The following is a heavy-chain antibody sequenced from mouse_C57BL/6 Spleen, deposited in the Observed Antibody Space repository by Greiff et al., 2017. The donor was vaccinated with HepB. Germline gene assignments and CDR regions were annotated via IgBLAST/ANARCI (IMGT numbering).Heavy chain of an antibody. J-gene: IGHJ1*03. V-gene: IGHV1-53*01. CDR1: GYTFTSYW. D-gene: IGHD1-1*01. Sequence: QVQLKQPGTELVKPGASVKLSCKASGYTFTSYWMHWVKQRPGQGLEWIGNINPSNGGTNYNEKFKSKATLTVDKSSSTAYMQLSSLTSEVSAVYYCARSLRDWYFDVWGTGTTVTVSS. CDR2: INPSNGGT. CDR3: ARSLRDWYFDV.